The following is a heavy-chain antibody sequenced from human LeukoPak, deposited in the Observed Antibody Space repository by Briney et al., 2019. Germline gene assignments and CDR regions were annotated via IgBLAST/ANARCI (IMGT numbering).Heavy chain of an antibody. CDR2: ISSSGSTI. J-gene: IGHJ4*02. CDR3: ARYTCSSNSFDY. V-gene: IGHV3-48*03. CDR1: GFTFSSYE. Sequence: GGSLRLSCAASGFTFSSYEMNWVRQAPGKGLEWVSYISSSGSTIYYADSVKGRFTISRDNAKNSLYLQMSSLRAEDTAVYYCARYTCSSNSFDYWGQGTLVTVSS. D-gene: IGHD6-13*01.